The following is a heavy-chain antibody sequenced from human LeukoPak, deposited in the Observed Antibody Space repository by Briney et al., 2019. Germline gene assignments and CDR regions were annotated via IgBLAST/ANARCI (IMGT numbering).Heavy chain of an antibody. CDR2: IKQDGSET. Sequence: GGSLRLSCAASGFSLGDYWMNWVRQAPGKGLEWLATIKQDGSETHYVDSVKGRLSISRDNAKNSLYLQINSLRAEDTAVYYCARGGGWDQLLCHYWGQGTLVTVSS. CDR1: GFSLGDYW. CDR3: ARGGGWDQLLCHY. D-gene: IGHD2-2*01. V-gene: IGHV3-7*01. J-gene: IGHJ4*02.